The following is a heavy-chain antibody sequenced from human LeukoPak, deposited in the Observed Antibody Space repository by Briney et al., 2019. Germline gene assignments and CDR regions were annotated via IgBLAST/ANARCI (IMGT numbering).Heavy chain of an antibody. V-gene: IGHV1-24*01. CDR2: FDPEDGET. J-gene: IGHJ6*02. CDR1: GYTLTELS. CDR3: ATNAVAGPNYYYYGMDV. Sequence: ASVKVSCKVSGYTLTELSMHWVRQAPGKGLEWMGGFDPEDGETIYAQKFQGRVTMTEDTSTDTAYMELSSLRSGDTAVYYCATNAVAGPNYYYYGMDVWGQGTTVTVSS. D-gene: IGHD6-19*01.